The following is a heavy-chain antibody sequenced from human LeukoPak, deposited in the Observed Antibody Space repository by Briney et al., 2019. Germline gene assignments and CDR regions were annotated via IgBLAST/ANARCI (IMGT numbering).Heavy chain of an antibody. CDR2: ISSSGRTT. V-gene: IGHV3-48*02. J-gene: IGHJ4*02. Sequence: PGGSLRLSCAASGFTFSSHSMNWVRQAPGKGLEWISYISSSGRTTNYADSVKGRFTISRDNAKNSLYLQMNSLKDGDTAVYYCATSGTYRFDYWGQGTLVTVSS. D-gene: IGHD1-26*01. CDR3: ATSGTYRFDY. CDR1: GFTFSSHS.